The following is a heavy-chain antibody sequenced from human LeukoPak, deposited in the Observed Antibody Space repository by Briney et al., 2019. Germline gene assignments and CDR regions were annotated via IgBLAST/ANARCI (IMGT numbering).Heavy chain of an antibody. CDR1: GYTFNSYG. CDR2: ISGYNGNT. Sequence: ASVKVSFKVSGYTFNSYGITWVRQAPGQGLEWMGWISGYNGNTNYAQKVQGRVTLTTDTSTSTAYMELRGLRSDDTAVYYCARDGPPAPYFFDIWGQGTLVTVSS. CDR3: ARDGPPAPYFFDI. V-gene: IGHV1-18*01. J-gene: IGHJ4*02.